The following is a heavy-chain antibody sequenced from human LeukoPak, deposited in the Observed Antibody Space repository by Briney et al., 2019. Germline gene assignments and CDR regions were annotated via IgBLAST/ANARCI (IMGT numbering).Heavy chain of an antibody. V-gene: IGHV1-69*13. CDR2: IIPIFGTA. J-gene: IGHJ4*02. CDR3: AISRRGYYDFWSGYYIGY. CDR1: GGTFSSYA. D-gene: IGHD3-3*01. Sequence: ASVKVSCKASGGTFSSYAISWVRQAPGQGHEWMGGIIPIFGTANYAQKFQGRVTITADESTSTAYMELSSLRSEDTAVYYCAISRRGYYDFWSGYYIGYWGQGTLVTVSS.